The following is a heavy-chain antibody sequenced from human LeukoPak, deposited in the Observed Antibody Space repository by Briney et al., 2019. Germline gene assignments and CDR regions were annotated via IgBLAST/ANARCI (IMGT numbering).Heavy chain of an antibody. J-gene: IGHJ6*02. Sequence: PGGSLRLSCAASGTTFSGSVMHWVRQASGKGLELVGRIKTKSNNYAAAYVASVKGRFTISRDDSRNTAYLQMDSLKTEDAAVYYCTRESAVFVGRFFHYGMDVWGQGTTVTVSS. CDR3: TRESAVFVGRFFHYGMDV. CDR2: IKTKSNNYAA. CDR1: GTTFSGSV. D-gene: IGHD3-16*01. V-gene: IGHV3-73*01.